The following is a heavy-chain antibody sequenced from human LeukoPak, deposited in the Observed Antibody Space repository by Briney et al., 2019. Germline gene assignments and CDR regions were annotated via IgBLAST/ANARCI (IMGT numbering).Heavy chain of an antibody. V-gene: IGHV3-23*01. D-gene: IGHD3-22*01. CDR1: GITLSNYG. CDR3: AKRGVVIRVILVGFHKAAYYFDS. J-gene: IGHJ4*02. CDR2: ISDSGGST. Sequence: GGSLRLSCAVSGITLSNYGMSWVRQAPGKGLEWVAGISDSGGSTNYADSVKGRFTIFRDNPKNTLYLQMNNLRAEDTAVYFCAKRGVVIRVILVGFHKAAYYFDSWGQGALVTVSS.